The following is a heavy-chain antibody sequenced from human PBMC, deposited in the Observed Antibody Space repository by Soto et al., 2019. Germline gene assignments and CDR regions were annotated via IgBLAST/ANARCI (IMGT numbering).Heavy chain of an antibody. Sequence: GGSLRLSCAASGFTFSDYYMSWIRRAPGKGLEWVSYISSSGSTIYYADSVKGRFTISRDNAKNSLYLQMNSLRAEDTAVYYCARWPLGYCSGGSCYPSAEYFQHWGQGTLVTVSS. D-gene: IGHD2-15*01. J-gene: IGHJ1*01. CDR1: GFTFSDYY. CDR2: ISSSGSTI. CDR3: ARWPLGYCSGGSCYPSAEYFQH. V-gene: IGHV3-11*01.